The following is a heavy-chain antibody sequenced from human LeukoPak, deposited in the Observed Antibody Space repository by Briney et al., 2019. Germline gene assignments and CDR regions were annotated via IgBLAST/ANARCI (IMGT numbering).Heavy chain of an antibody. V-gene: IGHV1-18*01. CDR2: ISAYNGNT. D-gene: IGHD3-10*01. Sequence: GALVKVSCKASGYTFTSYGISWVRQAPGQGLEWMGWISAYNGNTNYAQKLQGRVTMTTDTSTSTAYMELRSLRSDDTAVYYCARRGRGSGRHAFDIWGQGTMVTVSS. CDR1: GYTFTSYG. J-gene: IGHJ3*02. CDR3: ARRGRGSGRHAFDI.